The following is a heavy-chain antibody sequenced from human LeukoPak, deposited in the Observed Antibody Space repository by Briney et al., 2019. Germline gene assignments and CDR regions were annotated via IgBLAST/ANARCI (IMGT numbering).Heavy chain of an antibody. CDR3: ARGPGRHCSSTSCYTMDYGMDV. CDR1: GLTFSSDW. Sequence: GGSLRLSCATSGLTFSSDWMNWVRQAPGKGLEWVSSISSSSSYIYYADSVKGRFTISRDNAKNSLYLQMNSLRAEDTAVYYCARGPGRHCSSTSCYTMDYGMDVWGQGTTVTVSS. CDR2: ISSSSSYI. V-gene: IGHV3-21*01. D-gene: IGHD2-2*02. J-gene: IGHJ6*02.